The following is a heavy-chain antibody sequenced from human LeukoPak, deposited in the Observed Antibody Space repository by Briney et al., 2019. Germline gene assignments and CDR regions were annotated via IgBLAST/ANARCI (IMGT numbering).Heavy chain of an antibody. CDR3: ARGSGRRDGYK. J-gene: IGHJ4*02. Sequence: PSETLSLTCTVSGGSFSGYYWSWIRQPPGKGLEWIGEINHSGSTNYNPSLKSRVTISVDTSKNQFSLKLSSVTAADTAVYYCARGSGRRDGYKWGQGTLVTVSS. CDR1: GGSFSGYY. CDR2: INHSGST. D-gene: IGHD5-24*01. V-gene: IGHV4-34*01.